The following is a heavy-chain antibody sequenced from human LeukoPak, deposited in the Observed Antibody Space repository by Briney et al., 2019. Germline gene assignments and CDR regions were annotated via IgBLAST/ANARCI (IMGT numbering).Heavy chain of an antibody. D-gene: IGHD2-15*01. CDR3: ARGKIGYCGGGSCYFLDY. CDR2: IIPIFGTA. CDR1: GGTFSSYA. J-gene: IGHJ4*02. Sequence: GASVKVSCKASGGTFSSYAISWVRQAPGQGLEWMGGIIPIFGTANYAQKFQGRVTITADKSTSTAYMELSSLRSEDTAVYYCARGKIGYCGGGSCYFLDYWGQGTLVTVSS. V-gene: IGHV1-69*06.